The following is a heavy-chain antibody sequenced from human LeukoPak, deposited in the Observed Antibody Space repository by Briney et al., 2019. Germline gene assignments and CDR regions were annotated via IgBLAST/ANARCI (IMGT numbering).Heavy chain of an antibody. D-gene: IGHD3-22*01. CDR1: AAFLSGYY. V-gene: IGHV4-34*01. CDR3: ARGAFHYYDSSGDFDY. CDR2: INHSGIT. J-gene: IGHJ4*02. Sequence: KPSETLSLTCAVDAAFLSGYYWSWIRQPPGKGLEWIGAINHSGITNYNPSLKSRVTISVDKSKNQFSLKLSSVTAADTAVYYCARGAFHYYDSSGDFDYWGQGTLVTVSS.